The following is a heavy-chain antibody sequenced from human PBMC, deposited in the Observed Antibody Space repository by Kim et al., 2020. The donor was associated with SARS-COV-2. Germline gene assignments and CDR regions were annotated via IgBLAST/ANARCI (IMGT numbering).Heavy chain of an antibody. Sequence: SETLSLTCAVYGGSFSGYYWSWIRQPPGKGLEWIGEINHSGSTNYNPSLKSRVTISVDTSKNQFSLKLSSVTAADTAVYYCARDPERGSSWYRNYGMDVWGQGTTVTVSS. CDR1: GGSFSGYY. CDR3: ARDPERGSSWYRNYGMDV. CDR2: INHSGST. J-gene: IGHJ6*02. D-gene: IGHD6-13*01. V-gene: IGHV4-34*01.